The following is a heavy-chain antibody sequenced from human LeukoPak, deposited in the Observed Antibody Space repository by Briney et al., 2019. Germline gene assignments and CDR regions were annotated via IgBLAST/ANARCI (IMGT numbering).Heavy chain of an antibody. V-gene: IGHV4-34*01. J-gene: IGHJ4*02. CDR3: ARVGYDSSGSQAHFDY. CDR2: IYYSGST. Sequence: SETLSLTCAVYGGSFSGYYWSWIRQPPGKGLEWIGSIYYSGSTYYNPPLKSRVTISVDTSKNQFSLKLSSVTAADTAVYYCARVGYDSSGSQAHFDYWGQGTLVTVSS. CDR1: GGSFSGYY. D-gene: IGHD3-22*01.